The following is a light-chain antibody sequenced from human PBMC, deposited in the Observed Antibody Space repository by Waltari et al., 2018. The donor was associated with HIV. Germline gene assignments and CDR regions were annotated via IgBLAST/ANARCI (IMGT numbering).Light chain of an antibody. CDR3: TSFTSSSAWV. Sequence: QSALTQPASVSGSLGQSITFSCTGTSSDIGSYNYVSWYQQHPGKAPKIIIYDGTNRPSGVSNRFSGSKSGNTASLTISGLQAEDEADYYCTSFTSSSAWVFGGGTMLTVL. CDR2: DGT. V-gene: IGLV2-14*03. J-gene: IGLJ3*02. CDR1: SSDIGSYNY.